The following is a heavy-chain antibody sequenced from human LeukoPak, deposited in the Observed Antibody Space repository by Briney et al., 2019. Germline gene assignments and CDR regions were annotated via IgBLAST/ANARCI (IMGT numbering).Heavy chain of an antibody. CDR3: AELGITMIGGV. Sequence: GGSLRLSCAASGFTVSSNEMSWVRQAPGKGLVWVSRINSDGSSTSYADSVKGRFTISRDNAKNSLYLQMNSLRAEDTAVYYCAELGITMIGGVWGKGTTVTISS. D-gene: IGHD3-10*02. V-gene: IGHV3-74*01. CDR2: INSDGSST. J-gene: IGHJ6*04. CDR1: GFTVSSNE.